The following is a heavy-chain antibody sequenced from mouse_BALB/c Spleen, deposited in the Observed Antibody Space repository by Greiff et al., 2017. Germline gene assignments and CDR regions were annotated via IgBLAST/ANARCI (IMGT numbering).Heavy chain of an antibody. V-gene: IGHV2-9*02. D-gene: IGHD4-1*01. CDR3: ARTGTDAMDY. CDR1: GLSLTSYG. Sequence: VMLVESGPGLVAPSQSLSITCTVSGLSLTSYGVHWVRQPPGKGLEWLGVIWAGGSTNYNSALMSRLSISKDNSKSQVFLKMNSLQTDDTAMYYCARTGTDAMDYWGQGTSVTVSS. CDR2: IWAGGST. J-gene: IGHJ4*01.